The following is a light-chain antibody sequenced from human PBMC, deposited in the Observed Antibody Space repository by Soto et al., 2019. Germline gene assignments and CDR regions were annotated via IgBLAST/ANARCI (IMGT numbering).Light chain of an antibody. CDR2: WAS. Sequence: DIVMTQSPDSLAVSLGERATINCKSSQNLLYSSNNKNYLAWYQQKPGQPPKLLIYWASTRESGVPDRFSGSGCGTDFPLTISSLQAEDVAVYYCLQYDRSPLIFSGGTKVE. CDR3: LQYDRSPLI. J-gene: IGKJ4*01. V-gene: IGKV4-1*01. CDR1: QNLLYSSNNKNY.